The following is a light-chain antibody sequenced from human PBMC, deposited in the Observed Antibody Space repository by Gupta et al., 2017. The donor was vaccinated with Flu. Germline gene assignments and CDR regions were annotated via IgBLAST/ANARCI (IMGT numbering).Light chain of an antibody. V-gene: IGKV1-5*03. CDR1: QSVIGY. CDR2: RAS. J-gene: IGKJ2*01. Sequence: GDRVSITCRASQSVIGYLAWFQQRPGKAPKLLIYRASSLETGVPSRFSGGGSETEFTLTISSLQPEDLATYYCQQYNNYPYTFGQGTKLEI. CDR3: QQYNNYPYT.